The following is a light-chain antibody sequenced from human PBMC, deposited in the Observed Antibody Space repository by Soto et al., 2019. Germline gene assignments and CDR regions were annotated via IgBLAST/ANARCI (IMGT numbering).Light chain of an antibody. J-gene: IGKJ5*01. V-gene: IGKV3-20*01. CDR3: QQYGSSLPIT. CDR1: QSVDNY. CDR2: GAS. Sequence: EIVLTQSPGTLSLSPGERATLSCRASQSVDNYLAWYQQKPGQAPRLLIYGASSRATGIPDRFSGSGSGTDFTLTISRLEPEDFAVYYCQQYGSSLPITFGQGTRLEIK.